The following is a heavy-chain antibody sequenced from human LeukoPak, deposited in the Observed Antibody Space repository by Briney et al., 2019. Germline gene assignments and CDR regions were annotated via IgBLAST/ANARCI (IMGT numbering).Heavy chain of an antibody. D-gene: IGHD3-22*01. V-gene: IGHV7-4-1*02. CDR2: INTNTGNP. J-gene: IGHJ4*02. CDR3: AGDPDSSGYYYGDY. CDR1: GNTFTSYA. Sequence: ASVKVSCKASGNTFTSYAMNWVRQAPGQGLEWMGWINTNTGNPTYAQGFTGRFVFSLDTSVSTAYLQISSLKAEDTAVYYCAGDPDSSGYYYGDYWGQGTLVTVSS.